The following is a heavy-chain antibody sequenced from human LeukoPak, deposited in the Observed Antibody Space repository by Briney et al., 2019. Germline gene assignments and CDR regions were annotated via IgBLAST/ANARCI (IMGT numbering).Heavy chain of an antibody. D-gene: IGHD2-15*01. Sequence: SETLSLTCSVSGGSISSYYWRWLRQPPGKGLEGIGNISYSGSTNYNPSLKSRVTISVDTSKDQFSLKLSSVTASDTAMYYCARDSSRRSGGMDVWGQGTTVTVSS. CDR3: ARDSSRRSGGMDV. V-gene: IGHV4-59*01. CDR1: GGSISSYY. J-gene: IGHJ6*02. CDR2: ISYSGST.